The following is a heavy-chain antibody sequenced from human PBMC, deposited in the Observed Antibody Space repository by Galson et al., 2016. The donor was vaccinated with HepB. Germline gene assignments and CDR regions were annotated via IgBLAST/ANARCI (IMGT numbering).Heavy chain of an antibody. J-gene: IGHJ4*02. CDR2: ISGSGGST. CDR3: AKDAKRMASGNGGICDY. V-gene: IGHV3-23*01. Sequence: SLRLSCAASGFTFSSYALSWARQAPGKGLEWVSTISGSGGSTFYADSVKGRFPISRDNSKNTLYLQMNSLRAEDTAVFYCAKDAKRMASGNGGICDYWGQGTLVTVSS. CDR1: GFTFSSYA. D-gene: IGHD4-23*01.